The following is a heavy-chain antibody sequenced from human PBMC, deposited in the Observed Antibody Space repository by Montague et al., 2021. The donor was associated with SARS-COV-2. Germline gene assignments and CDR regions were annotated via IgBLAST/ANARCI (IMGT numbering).Heavy chain of an antibody. Sequence: SETLSLTCTVSGGSISTYYWSWIRQPPGKGLEWIGYIYYSGSNNXXPSLKSRVTISVDTSKNQFSLKLSSVTAADTAVYYCARDGYNAHQNYWYFDLWGRGTLVTVSS. V-gene: IGHV4-59*12. CDR3: ARDGYNAHQNYWYFDL. J-gene: IGHJ2*01. D-gene: IGHD5-24*01. CDR1: GGSISTYY. CDR2: IYYSGSN.